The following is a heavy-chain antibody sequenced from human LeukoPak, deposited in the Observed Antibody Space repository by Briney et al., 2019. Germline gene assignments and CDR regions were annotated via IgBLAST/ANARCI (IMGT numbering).Heavy chain of an antibody. CDR2: IYYSGNT. D-gene: IGHD5-18*01. V-gene: IGHV4-59*01. CDR3: ARARGYSYGYYYYGMDV. CDR1: GGSISSYY. Sequence: SETLSLTCTVSGGSISSYYWSWFRQPPGKGLEWIGYIYYSGNTNYNPSLKSRVTISVDTSKNQFSLKLSSVTAADTAVYYCARARGYSYGYYYYGMDVWGQGTTVTVSS. J-gene: IGHJ6*02.